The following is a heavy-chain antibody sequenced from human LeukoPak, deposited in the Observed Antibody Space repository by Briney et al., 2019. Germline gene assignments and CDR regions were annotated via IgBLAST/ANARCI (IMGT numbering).Heavy chain of an antibody. D-gene: IGHD3-3*01. CDR1: GFTFSSYA. CDR2: ISGSGGGA. Sequence: GGSLRLSCAASGFTFSSYAMSWVRQAPGKGLEWVSTISGSGGGAYYADSVKGRFTISRDNSKNTLYLQMNSLRAEDTAVYYCAKVSDKRRLTDHDFWSEYYYYYMDVWGKGTTVTVSS. CDR3: AKVSDKRRLTDHDFWSEYYYYYMDV. V-gene: IGHV3-23*01. J-gene: IGHJ6*03.